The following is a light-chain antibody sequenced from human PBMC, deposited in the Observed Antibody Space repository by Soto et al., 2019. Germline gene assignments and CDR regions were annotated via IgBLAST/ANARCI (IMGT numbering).Light chain of an antibody. Sequence: QVTQSPSTLSAFVGDTVTITCRASQSIDTWLAWHQQKPGKAPKLLIYKASSLASGVPSRFSGSGSGSEFTLTISGLQPDDFATYYCLQYNSFRTFGQGTKVDI. CDR2: KAS. CDR3: LQYNSFRT. CDR1: QSIDTW. J-gene: IGKJ1*01. V-gene: IGKV1-5*03.